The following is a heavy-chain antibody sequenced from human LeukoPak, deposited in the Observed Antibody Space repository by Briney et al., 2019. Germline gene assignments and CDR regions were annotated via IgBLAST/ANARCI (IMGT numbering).Heavy chain of an antibody. J-gene: IGHJ4*02. Sequence: GGSLRLSCAASGFSVSSNYISCVRQAPGRGLEWVAVIYTDGSTKSADSVKARFTISRDTSKNTVYLQMNSLRVEDTAVYYCARATLDNWGQGTLVTVPP. V-gene: IGHV3-53*01. CDR3: ARATLDN. CDR2: IYTDGST. CDR1: GFSVSSNY.